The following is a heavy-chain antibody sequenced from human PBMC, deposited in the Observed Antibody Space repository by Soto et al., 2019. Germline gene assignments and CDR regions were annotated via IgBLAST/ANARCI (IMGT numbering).Heavy chain of an antibody. CDR3: ARVLGLSGGSWYYYGMGV. Sequence: QVQLVQSGAEVKKPASSVKVSCKASGGTFSSYAISWERQAPGQGLEWMGGIIPIFGTANYAQKFQGRVTITADDSTSTAYMALSSLRGEETAVYYCARVLGLSGGSWYYYGMGVWGQGSTVTVSS. D-gene: IGHD2-15*01. V-gene: IGHV1-69*01. J-gene: IGHJ6*02. CDR1: GGTFSSYA. CDR2: IIPIFGTA.